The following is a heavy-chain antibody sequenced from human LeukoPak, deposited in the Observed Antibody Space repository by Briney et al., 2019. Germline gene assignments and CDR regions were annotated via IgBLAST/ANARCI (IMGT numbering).Heavy chain of an antibody. J-gene: IGHJ4*02. CDR1: GFTFSSYA. D-gene: IGHD3-22*01. CDR3: AKAGITMIVVVDFDY. V-gene: IGHV3-23*01. Sequence: GGSLRLPCAASGFTFSSYAMSWVRQAPGKGLEWVSAISGSGGSTYYADSVKGRFTISRDNSKNTLHLQMNSLRAEDTAVYYCAKAGITMIVVVDFDYWGQGTLVTVSS. CDR2: ISGSGGST.